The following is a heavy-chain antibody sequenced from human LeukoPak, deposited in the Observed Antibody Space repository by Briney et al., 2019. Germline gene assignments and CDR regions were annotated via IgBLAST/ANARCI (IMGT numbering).Heavy chain of an antibody. CDR2: ISYDGTDK. CDR3: ARGPMIVVDAEHTFDY. J-gene: IGHJ4*02. V-gene: IGHV3-30*04. D-gene: IGHD3-22*01. CDR1: GFTFNNYA. Sequence: GKSRRLSCAASGFTFNNYAMHWVRQAPGKGLEWMAVISYDGTDKYYVDSVKGRFTISRDNSKNTLYLQMNSLRAEDTAVYYCARGPMIVVDAEHTFDYWGQGTLVTVSS.